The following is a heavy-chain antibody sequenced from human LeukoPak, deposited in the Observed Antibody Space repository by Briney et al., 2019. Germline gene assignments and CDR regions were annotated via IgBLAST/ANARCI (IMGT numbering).Heavy chain of an antibody. V-gene: IGHV3-13*01. CDR3: AKDGAVQLERHFDY. J-gene: IGHJ4*02. Sequence: GGSLRLSCAASGFTVSEYDMHWVRQATGKGLEWVSAIGIVGDTYYIDSVKGRFTMSRDNASNKVYLQMNSLRDGDTGVYYCAKDGAVQLERHFDYWGQGTLVTVSS. CDR1: GFTVSEYD. CDR2: IGIVGDT. D-gene: IGHD1-1*01.